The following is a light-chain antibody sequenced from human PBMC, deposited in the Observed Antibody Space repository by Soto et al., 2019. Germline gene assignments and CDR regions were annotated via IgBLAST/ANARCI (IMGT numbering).Light chain of an antibody. CDR2: DAS. CDR1: QSISRY. Sequence: DVQMTQSPSSLSASVGDRVTITCRASQSISRYLIWYQQKPGKAPNLLIYDASTLQSGVPSRFSGSGSGTNFTLTISSLQSEYFATYYCQQSYNTPRSFGQGTKV. CDR3: QQSYNTPRS. V-gene: IGKV1-39*01. J-gene: IGKJ1*01.